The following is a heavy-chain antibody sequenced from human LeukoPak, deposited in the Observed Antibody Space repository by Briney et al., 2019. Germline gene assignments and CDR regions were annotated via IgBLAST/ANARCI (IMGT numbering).Heavy chain of an antibody. CDR1: GFTVSSNY. Sequence: PGGSLRLSCAASGFTVSSNYMSWVRQAPGKGLEWVSVIYSGGSTYYADSVKGRFTISRDNSKNTLYLQMNSLRAEDTAVYYCATDVGTAMGGGRDYWGQGTLVTVSS. D-gene: IGHD5-18*01. V-gene: IGHV3-66*01. J-gene: IGHJ4*02. CDR2: IYSGGST. CDR3: ATDVGTAMGGGRDY.